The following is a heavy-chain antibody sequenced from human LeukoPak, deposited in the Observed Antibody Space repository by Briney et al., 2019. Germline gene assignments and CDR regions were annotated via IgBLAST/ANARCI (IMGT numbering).Heavy chain of an antibody. V-gene: IGHV3-21*01. CDR1: GFTFAGYA. J-gene: IGHJ4*02. CDR3: ARVRKNYDFWSGYYGFDY. CDR2: ISSSSSYI. Sequence: GSLRLSCAASGFTFAGYAMSWVRQAPGKGLEWVSSISSSSSYIYYADSVKGRFTISRDNAKNSLYLQMNSLRAEDTAVYYCARVRKNYDFWSGYYGFDYWGQGALVTVSS. D-gene: IGHD3-3*01.